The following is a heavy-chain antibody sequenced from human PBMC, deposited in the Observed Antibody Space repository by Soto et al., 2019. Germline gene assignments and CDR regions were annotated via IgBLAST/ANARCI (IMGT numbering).Heavy chain of an antibody. Sequence: QVQLQESGPGLVKPSETLSLTCTVSGVSITPYFWSWIRQPAGKAPEWVGHIYASWRTTYNPSLKSRVTMFVSPTQVSLRLTSVTAADTAVYYCARHFDVDPSLDQYYFDLWGRGALVTVSS. D-gene: IGHD3-9*01. CDR3: ARHFDVDPSLDQYYFDL. V-gene: IGHV4-4*07. CDR1: GVSITPYF. J-gene: IGHJ2*01. CDR2: IYASWRT.